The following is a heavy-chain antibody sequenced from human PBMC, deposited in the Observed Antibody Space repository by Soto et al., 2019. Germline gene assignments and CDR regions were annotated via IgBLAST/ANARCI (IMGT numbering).Heavy chain of an antibody. D-gene: IGHD3-3*01. CDR2: IYWDDEK. CDR3: AHTVLRTVLGLVTTTATDFVF. Sequence: QITLNESGPTLVKPTEPLTLTCTFSGFSLSTSGVGVGWIRQSPGKAPESLALIYWDDEKRYSAYLKSGLTIPKDTSKTQSVQTMANFDPADTPTYHCAHTVLRTVLGLVTTTATDFVFWGQATPVAVSS. J-gene: IGHJ4*02. CDR1: GFSLSTSGVG. V-gene: IGHV2-5*02.